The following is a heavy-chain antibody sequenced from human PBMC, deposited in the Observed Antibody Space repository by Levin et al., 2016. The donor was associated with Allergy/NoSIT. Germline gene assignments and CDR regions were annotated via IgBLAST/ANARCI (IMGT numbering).Heavy chain of an antibody. D-gene: IGHD3-16*01. Sequence: GESLKISCAASGFTFSSYSMNWVRQAPGKGLEWVANIKEDGSEKYYVDSVTGRFTISRDDAKNSLYLQMNSLRADDTALYYCASADTARGNADGDDSWGQGILVSVSS. CDR1: GFTFSSYS. CDR3: ASADTARGNADGDDS. V-gene: IGHV3-7*01. CDR2: IKEDGSEK. J-gene: IGHJ5*02.